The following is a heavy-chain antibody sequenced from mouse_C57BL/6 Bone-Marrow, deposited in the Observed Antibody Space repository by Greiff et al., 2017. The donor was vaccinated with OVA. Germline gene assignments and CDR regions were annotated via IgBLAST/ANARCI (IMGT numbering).Heavy chain of an antibody. CDR3: ARGDDFDY. CDR1: GYSFTGYF. Sequence: EVHLVESGPELVKPGDSVKISCKASGYSFTGYFMNWVMQSHGKSLEWIGRINPYNGDTFYNQKFKGKATLTVDKSSSTAHMELRSLTSEDSAVYYCARGDDFDYWGQGTTLTVSS. D-gene: IGHD2-3*01. J-gene: IGHJ2*01. V-gene: IGHV1-20*01. CDR2: INPYNGDT.